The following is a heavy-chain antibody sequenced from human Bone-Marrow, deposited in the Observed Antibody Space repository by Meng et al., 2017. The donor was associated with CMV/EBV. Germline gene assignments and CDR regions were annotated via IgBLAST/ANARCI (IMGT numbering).Heavy chain of an antibody. Sequence: GGSLRLSCAASGFTFSSYWMSWVRQAPGKGLEWVANIKQDGSEKYYVDSVKGRFTISRDNAKNSLYLQMNSLRAEDTAVYYCARQMGYYYDSSGSYYYYGMDVWAQGTSATFSS. J-gene: IGHJ6*02. CDR1: GFTFSSYW. D-gene: IGHD3-22*01. CDR3: ARQMGYYYDSSGSYYYYGMDV. V-gene: IGHV3-7*01. CDR2: IKQDGSEK.